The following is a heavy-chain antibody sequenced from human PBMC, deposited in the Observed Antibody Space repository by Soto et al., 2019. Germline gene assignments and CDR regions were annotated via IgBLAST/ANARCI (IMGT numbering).Heavy chain of an antibody. CDR2: ISAYNGNT. J-gene: IGHJ6*02. CDR3: ARDFSGSYYYYGMDV. V-gene: IGHV1-18*04. CDR1: GYTFTSYG. D-gene: IGHD1-26*01. Sequence: ASVKVSCKASGYTFTSYGISWVRQAPGQGLEWMGWISAYNGNTNYAQKLQGRVTMTTDTSTSTAYMELRSLRFDDTAVYYCARDFSGSYYYYGMDVWGQGTTVTVSS.